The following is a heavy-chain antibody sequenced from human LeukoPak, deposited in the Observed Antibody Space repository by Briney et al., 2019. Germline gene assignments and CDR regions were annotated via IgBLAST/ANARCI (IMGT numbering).Heavy chain of an antibody. V-gene: IGHV4-59*01. J-gene: IGHJ3*02. CDR3: ARVPYSYGSWGAFDI. Sequence: PSETLSLTCTVSGGSISSYYWSWIRQPPGKGLEWIGYIYYSGSTNYNPSLKSRVTISVDTSKNQFSLKLSSVTAADTAVYYCARVPYSYGSWGAFDIWGQGTMVTVSS. CDR1: GGSISSYY. CDR2: IYYSGST. D-gene: IGHD5-18*01.